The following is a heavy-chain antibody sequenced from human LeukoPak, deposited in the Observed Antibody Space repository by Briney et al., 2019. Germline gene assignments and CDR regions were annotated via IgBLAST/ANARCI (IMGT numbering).Heavy chain of an antibody. V-gene: IGHV4-61*01. J-gene: IGHJ1*01. CDR1: GGSVSSASYY. Sequence: PSETLSLTCIVSGGSVSSASYYWSWIRQPPGKGLEWIGYIYYSGSTNYNPSLKSRVTISVDTSKNQFSLKLSSVTAADTVMYYCARTARGVVTDFQHWGQGTLVTVSS. D-gene: IGHD5-18*01. CDR3: ARTARGVVTDFQH. CDR2: IYYSGST.